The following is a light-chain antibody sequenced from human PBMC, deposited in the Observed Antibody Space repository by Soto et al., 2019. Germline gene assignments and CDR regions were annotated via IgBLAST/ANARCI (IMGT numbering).Light chain of an antibody. CDR1: SSDVGGYNS. J-gene: IGLJ1*01. V-gene: IGLV2-8*01. CDR3: TSYAGSSTYV. Sequence: QSALTQPPSASGSPGQSVTISCTGTSSDVGGYNSVSWYQQHPGKVPKLMIYEVSKRPSGVPDRFSGPQSGNTASLTVSGLQAEDEADYYCTSYAGSSTYVFGTGTKLTVL. CDR2: EVS.